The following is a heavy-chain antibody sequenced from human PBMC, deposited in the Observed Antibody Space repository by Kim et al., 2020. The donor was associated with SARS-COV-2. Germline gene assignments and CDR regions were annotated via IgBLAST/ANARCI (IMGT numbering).Heavy chain of an antibody. J-gene: IGHJ4*02. CDR1: GGSISSGGYS. Sequence: SETLSLTCAVSGGSISSGGYSWSWIRQPPGKGLEWIGYIYHSGSTYYNPSLKSRVTISVDRSKNQFSLKLSSVTAADTAVYYCARDSPPDYWGQGTLVT. CDR2: IYHSGST. V-gene: IGHV4-30-2*01. CDR3: ARDSPPDY.